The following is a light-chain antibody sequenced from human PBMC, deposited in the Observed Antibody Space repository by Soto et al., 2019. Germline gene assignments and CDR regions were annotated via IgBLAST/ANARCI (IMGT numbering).Light chain of an antibody. Sequence: QSVLTQPASVSGSPGQSITISCTGTSSDVGGYNYVSWYQQHPGKAPKLVIYDVSNRPSGVSNRFSGSKSGNTASLTISGLQAEDEADYYCSSYTSSSTSLYVFGTGTKVTVL. V-gene: IGLV2-14*01. CDR1: SSDVGGYNY. CDR3: SSYTSSSTSLYV. J-gene: IGLJ1*01. CDR2: DVS.